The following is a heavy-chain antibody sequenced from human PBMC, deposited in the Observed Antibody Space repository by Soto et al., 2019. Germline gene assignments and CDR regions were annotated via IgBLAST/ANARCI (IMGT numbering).Heavy chain of an antibody. V-gene: IGHV3-33*01. J-gene: IGHJ4*02. CDR1: GFTFSSYG. D-gene: IGHD2-15*01. CDR2: IWNDGSNK. CDR3: AAVVTRVYY. Sequence: QVQLVESGGGVVQPGRSLRLSCAASGFTFSSYGMHWVRQAPGKGLEWVAVIWNDGSNKYYADSVKGRFTISRDNSKNTLYLHMNRLRAEDTAVYYCAAVVTRVYYWGQGTLVTLSS.